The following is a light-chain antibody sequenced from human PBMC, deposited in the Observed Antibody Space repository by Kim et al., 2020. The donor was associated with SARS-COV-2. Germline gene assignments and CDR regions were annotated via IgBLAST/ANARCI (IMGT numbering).Light chain of an antibody. CDR2: GAS. Sequence: PWERATLSCRASQSVSSSYLAWYQQKPGQAPRLLIYGASSRAAGIPDRFSGSGSGTDFTLTISRLEPEDFAVYYCQQYGSSPPLTFGGGTKVDIK. J-gene: IGKJ4*01. CDR1: QSVSSSY. V-gene: IGKV3-20*01. CDR3: QQYGSSPPLT.